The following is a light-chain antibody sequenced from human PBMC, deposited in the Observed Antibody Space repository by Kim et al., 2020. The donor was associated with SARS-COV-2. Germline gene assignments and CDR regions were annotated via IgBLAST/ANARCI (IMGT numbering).Light chain of an antibody. J-gene: IGKJ4*01. Sequence: SPGERSTLSCSATQSVICRLLAWYQSQPGQAPTLLISGSSIRATGIADRFSRSASGTDFTLTISRLEPEVYAVYYCLQYSSSRGTFGVGTKVDIK. V-gene: IGKV3-20*01. CDR2: GSS. CDR1: QSVICRL. CDR3: LQYSSSRGT.